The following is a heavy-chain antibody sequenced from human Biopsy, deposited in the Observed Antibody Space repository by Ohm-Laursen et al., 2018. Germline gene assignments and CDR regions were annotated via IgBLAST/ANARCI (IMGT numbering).Heavy chain of an antibody. CDR3: AVTSTLYYYYYAMDV. D-gene: IGHD1-14*01. V-gene: IGHV1-58*01. CDR1: GFTFSSSA. J-gene: IGHJ6*02. Sequence: ASVKVSCKASGFTFSSSAVQWVRQARGQRLEWIGWIVVGSGHTNYAQKFQERVTITRDMSTSTAYMELTSLRSEDTAVYYCAVTSTLYYYYYAMDVWDQGTTITVSS. CDR2: IVVGSGHT.